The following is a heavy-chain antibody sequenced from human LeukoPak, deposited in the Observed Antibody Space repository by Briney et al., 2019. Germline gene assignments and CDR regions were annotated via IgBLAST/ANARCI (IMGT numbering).Heavy chain of an antibody. CDR2: IYPGDSDT. Sequence: GESLKISCEGSGDSFTRYWIGWVRQMPGKGLELMGIIYPGDSDTRYSPSFQGQVTISADKSISTAYLQWRSLKASDTAMYYCARLPYYYDSSGYLPLVSFDYWGQGTLVTVSS. J-gene: IGHJ4*02. V-gene: IGHV5-51*01. CDR1: GDSFTRYW. CDR3: ARLPYYYDSSGYLPLVSFDY. D-gene: IGHD3-22*01.